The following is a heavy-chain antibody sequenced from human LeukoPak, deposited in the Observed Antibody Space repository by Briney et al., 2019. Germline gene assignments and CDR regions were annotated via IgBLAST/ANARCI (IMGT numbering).Heavy chain of an antibody. V-gene: IGHV3-21*04. CDR1: GFTFSTYS. J-gene: IGHJ4*02. Sequence: GGSLRLSCAASGFTFSTYSMNWVRQAPGKGLEWVSSISSSSGYTYYADSVKGRFTISRDNAKNSLYLQMNSLRAEDTALYYCAKDTGLWFGELFSYFDYWGQGTLVTVSS. D-gene: IGHD3-10*01. CDR2: ISSSSGYT. CDR3: AKDTGLWFGELFSYFDY.